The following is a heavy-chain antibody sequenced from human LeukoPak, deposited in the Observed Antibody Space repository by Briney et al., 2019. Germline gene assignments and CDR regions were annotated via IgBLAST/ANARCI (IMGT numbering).Heavy chain of an antibody. V-gene: IGHV3-23*01. J-gene: IGHJ4*02. Sequence: GGSLRLSCAASGFTFSSYAMSWVRQAPGKGLEWVSAISGSGGSTYYADSVKGRFTISRDNSKNTLYLQMNSLRAEDTAVYYCAKVGPRYDSSGYYELDYWGQGTLVTVSS. CDR2: ISGSGGST. D-gene: IGHD3-22*01. CDR1: GFTFSSYA. CDR3: AKVGPRYDSSGYYELDY.